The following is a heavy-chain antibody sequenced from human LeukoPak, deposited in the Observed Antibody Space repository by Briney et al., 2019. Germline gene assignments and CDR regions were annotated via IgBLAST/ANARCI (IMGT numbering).Heavy chain of an antibody. D-gene: IGHD4-23*01. CDR3: ARHRDGGNEPFDY. CDR2: IYYSGST. V-gene: IGHV4-39*01. Sequence: SETLSLTCTVSGGSISSSSYYWGWIRQPPGKGLEWIGSIYYSGSTYYNPSLNSRVTISVDTSKNQFSLKLSSVTAADTAVYYCARHRDGGNEPFDYWGQGTLVTVSS. CDR1: GGSISSSSYY. J-gene: IGHJ4*02.